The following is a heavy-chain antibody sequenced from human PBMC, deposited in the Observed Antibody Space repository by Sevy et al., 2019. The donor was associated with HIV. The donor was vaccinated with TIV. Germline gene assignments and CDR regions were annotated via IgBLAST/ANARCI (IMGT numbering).Heavy chain of an antibody. CDR2: ISHDGSYQ. D-gene: IGHD3-16*01. J-gene: IGHJ4*02. V-gene: IGHV3-30*03. CDR1: RFTFSTYD. Sequence: GGSLRLSCAASRFTFSTYDIHWVRQAPGKGLEWVAVISHDGSYQYYTDSVKGRFTISSDDSKNKAYLQMNSRRADDYGVYYYATGQGYDYSCGNERSEYYFDHWGQGTLVTVSS. CDR3: ATGQGYDYSCGNERSEYYFDH.